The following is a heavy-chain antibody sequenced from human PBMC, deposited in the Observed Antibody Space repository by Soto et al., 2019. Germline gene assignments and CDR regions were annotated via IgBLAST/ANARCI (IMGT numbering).Heavy chain of an antibody. Sequence: GESLKISCKGSGYSFTSYWISWVRQMPGKGLEWMGRIDPSDSYTNYSPSFQGHVTISADKSISTAYLQWSSLKASDTAMYYCARGTLFTAPNYYYYGMDVWGQGTTVTVSS. CDR2: IDPSDSYT. J-gene: IGHJ6*02. V-gene: IGHV5-10-1*01. D-gene: IGHD1-1*01. CDR1: GYSFTSYW. CDR3: ARGTLFTAPNYYYYGMDV.